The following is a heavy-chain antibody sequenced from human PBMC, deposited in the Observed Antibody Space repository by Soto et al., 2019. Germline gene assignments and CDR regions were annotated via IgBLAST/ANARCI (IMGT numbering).Heavy chain of an antibody. D-gene: IGHD2-15*01. J-gene: IGHJ4*02. V-gene: IGHV1-3*01. CDR1: GYTFTSYA. CDR2: INAGNGNT. CDR3: ARGPGGPDGPGDY. Sequence: QVQLVQYEAEVKKPGASVKVSCKASGYTFTSYAMHWVRQAPGQRLEWMGWINAGNGNTKYSQKFQGRVTITRDTSASTAYMELSSMRSEDTAVYYCARGPGGPDGPGDYWGQGTLVTVSS.